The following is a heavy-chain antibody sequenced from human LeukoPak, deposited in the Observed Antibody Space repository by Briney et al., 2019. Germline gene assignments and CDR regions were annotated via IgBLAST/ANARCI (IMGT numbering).Heavy chain of an antibody. V-gene: IGHV4-4*02. CDR3: AREPEGGDTAMVREDAYYYYGMDV. Sequence: SETLSLTCAVSGGSISSSNWWSWVRQPPGKGLEWIGEIYHSGSTNYNPSLKSRVTISVDKSKNQFSLKLSSVTAADTAVYYCAREPEGGDTAMVREDAYYYYGMDVWGQGTTVTVSS. CDR1: GGSISSSNW. D-gene: IGHD5-18*01. J-gene: IGHJ6*02. CDR2: IYHSGST.